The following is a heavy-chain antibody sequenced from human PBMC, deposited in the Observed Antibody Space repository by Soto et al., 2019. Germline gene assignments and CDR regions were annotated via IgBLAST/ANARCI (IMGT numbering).Heavy chain of an antibody. V-gene: IGHV1-18*04. Sequence: ASVKVSCKASGYIFTSYGISWVRQAPGQGLEWMGWINAYNVNTNYAQKLQGRVTVTTDTSTSTAYMELRSLRSDDTAVYYCARDIDYNIDYWGLGTLVTVSS. CDR2: INAYNVNT. CDR1: GYIFTSYG. J-gene: IGHJ4*02. D-gene: IGHD4-4*01. CDR3: ARDIDYNIDY.